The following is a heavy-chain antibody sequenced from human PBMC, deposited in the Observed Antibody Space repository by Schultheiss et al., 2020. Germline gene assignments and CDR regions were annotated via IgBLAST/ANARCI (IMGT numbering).Heavy chain of an antibody. D-gene: IGHD2-21*02. CDR3: ARVSRTATDY. V-gene: IGHV3-48*01. J-gene: IGHJ4*02. Sequence: GGSLRLYCAASGFTFSSYGMHWVRQAPGKGLEWVSYISSSSSTIYYADSVKGRFTISRDNSKNTLYLQMNSLRAEDTAVYYCARVSRTATDYWGQGTLVTVSS. CDR2: ISSSSSTI. CDR1: GFTFSSYG.